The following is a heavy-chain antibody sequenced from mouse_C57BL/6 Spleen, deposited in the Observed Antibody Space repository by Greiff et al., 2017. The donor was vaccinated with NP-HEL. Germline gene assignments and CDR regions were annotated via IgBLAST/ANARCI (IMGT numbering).Heavy chain of an antibody. D-gene: IGHD2-5*01. CDR2: IYPGSGST. Sequence: QVQLQQSGAELVKPGASVKMSCKASGYTFTSYWITWVKQRPGQGLEWIGDIYPGSGSTNYNEKFKSKATLTVDTSSSTAYMQLSSLTSEDSAVYYGAKGYYSNYVGGAMDYWGKGTSVTVSS. CDR1: GYTFTSYW. V-gene: IGHV1-55*01. CDR3: AKGYYSNYVGGAMDY. J-gene: IGHJ4*01.